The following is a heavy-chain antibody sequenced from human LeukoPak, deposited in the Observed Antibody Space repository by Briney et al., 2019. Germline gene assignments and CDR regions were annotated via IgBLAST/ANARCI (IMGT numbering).Heavy chain of an antibody. CDR1: GGSINSYY. J-gene: IGHJ5*02. CDR2: ISYSGST. Sequence: SETLSLTCTVSGGSINSYYWSWIRQPPGKGLEWIGYISYSGSTNYNPSLKSRVTISVDTSKNQFSLKLSSVTAADTAVYYCARDRVGATRRWFDPWGQGTLVTVSS. D-gene: IGHD1-26*01. CDR3: ARDRVGATRRWFDP. V-gene: IGHV4-59*12.